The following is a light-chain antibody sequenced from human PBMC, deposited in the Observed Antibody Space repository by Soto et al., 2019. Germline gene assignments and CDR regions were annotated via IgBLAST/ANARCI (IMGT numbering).Light chain of an antibody. CDR1: QSVSSN. CDR2: GAS. CDR3: HQRQRWPRT. Sequence: EIVMTQSPATLSVSPGERATLSCRASQSVSSNLAWYQQKPGQAPRLLIYGASSRATGIPDRFSGSGSGTDFTLTITSLEPEDFAVYYCHQRQRWPRTFGQGTKVDIK. V-gene: IGKV3D-15*01. J-gene: IGKJ1*01.